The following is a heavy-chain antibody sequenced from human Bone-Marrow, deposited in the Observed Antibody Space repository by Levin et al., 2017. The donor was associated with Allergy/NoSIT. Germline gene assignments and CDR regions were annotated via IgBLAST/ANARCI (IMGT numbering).Heavy chain of an antibody. Sequence: GESLKISCAASGFTFDDYTMHWVRQGPGKGLDWVSLITWDGGSTFYGDSVKGRFTISRDNTKNSLFLQMNSLRAEDSALYYCASERDGIFRHWGQGTLVTVSS. CDR1: GFTFDDYT. V-gene: IGHV3-43*01. CDR3: ASERDGIFRH. D-gene: IGHD1-1*01. CDR2: ITWDGGST. J-gene: IGHJ1*01.